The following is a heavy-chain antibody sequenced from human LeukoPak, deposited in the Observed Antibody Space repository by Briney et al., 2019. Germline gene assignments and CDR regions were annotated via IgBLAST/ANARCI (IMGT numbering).Heavy chain of an antibody. Sequence: SETLSLTCTVSGGCISSGSYYWGWIRQPPGKGLEWIGSIYHSGSTYYNPSLKSRVTISVDTSKNQFSLKLSSVTAADTAVYYCASSRGGWYYFDYWGQGTLVTVSS. J-gene: IGHJ4*02. CDR1: GGCISSGSYY. D-gene: IGHD6-19*01. V-gene: IGHV4-39*07. CDR2: IYHSGST. CDR3: ASSRGGWYYFDY.